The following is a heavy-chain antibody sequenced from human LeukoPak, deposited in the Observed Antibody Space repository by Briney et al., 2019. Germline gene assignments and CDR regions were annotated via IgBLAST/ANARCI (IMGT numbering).Heavy chain of an antibody. CDR2: VDPKDGET. Sequence: GASVKVSCKASGYTFTDYYMHWVQQAPGKGLEWMGRVDPKDGETISAENFQGRVTITADTSTDTAYMELTSLRSEDTAMYYCATIGLPLAGVNFFDYWGQGTLVTVSS. J-gene: IGHJ4*02. CDR3: ATIGLPLAGVNFFDY. D-gene: IGHD6-19*01. V-gene: IGHV1-69-2*01. CDR1: GYTFTDYY.